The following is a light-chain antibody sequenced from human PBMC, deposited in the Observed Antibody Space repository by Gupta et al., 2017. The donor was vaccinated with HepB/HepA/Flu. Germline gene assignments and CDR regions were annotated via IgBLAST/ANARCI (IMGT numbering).Light chain of an antibody. CDR2: EAS. CDR1: QSISSY. CDR3: QQRSNWPRT. V-gene: IGKV3-11*01. J-gene: IGKJ4*01. Sequence: EVVLTQSPATLSLSPGERATLSCRASQSISSYLAWYQQRPGQAPRLLIYEASNRETGIPARFSGSGSGTDFTLTISSLEPEDFAAYYCQQRSNWPRTFGGGTKVEIK.